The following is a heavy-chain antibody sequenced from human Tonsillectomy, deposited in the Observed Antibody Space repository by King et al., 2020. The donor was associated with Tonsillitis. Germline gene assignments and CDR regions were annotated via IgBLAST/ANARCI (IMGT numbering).Heavy chain of an antibody. CDR3: AREDGFVIKNFDY. Sequence: VQLVESGGGVVQPGRSLTLSCAASGFTFSSFGMHWVRQAPGKGLEWVAIISLDGRNKNYADSVRGRFTISRDNSQNIFYLQMNSLRAEDTAVYYCAREDGFVIKNFDYWGQGTLVTVSS. J-gene: IGHJ4*02. CDR1: GFTFSSFG. D-gene: IGHD3-3*01. CDR2: ISLDGRNK. V-gene: IGHV3-30*04.